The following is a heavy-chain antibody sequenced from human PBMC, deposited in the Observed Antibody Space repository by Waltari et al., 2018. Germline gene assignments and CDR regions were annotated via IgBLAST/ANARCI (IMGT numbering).Heavy chain of an antibody. D-gene: IGHD6-13*01. CDR2: VRGYNGNR. Sequence: VKLVQSGGEVKKPGASVKVSCKASGYTFISNGISWVRQAPGQGLEWVGWGPGKGLQWVVWVRGYNGNRKYAKKLQGRVSLTADTATNTAYMELTSLTADDTAVYYCAHSDYRSSWYTMDVWGQGTTVSVSS. CDR1: GYTFISNG. J-gene: IGHJ6*02. V-gene: IGHV1-18*01. CDR3: AHSDYRSSWYTMDV.